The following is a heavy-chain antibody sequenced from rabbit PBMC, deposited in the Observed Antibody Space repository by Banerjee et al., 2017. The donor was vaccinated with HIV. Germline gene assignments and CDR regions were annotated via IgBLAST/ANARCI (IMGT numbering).Heavy chain of an antibody. J-gene: IGHJ4*01. CDR3: ARTGSGDYNDL. V-gene: IGHV1S45*01. Sequence: QEQLEESGGDLVKPEGSLTLTCTASGFTISGSYWICWVRQAPGKGLEWIGCINTGDGSTYYASWAKGRFTISRENAQNTLYLQLNSLTAADTATYFCARTGSGDYNDLWGPGTLVTVS. CDR1: GFTISGSYW. D-gene: IGHD8-1*01. CDR2: INTGDGST.